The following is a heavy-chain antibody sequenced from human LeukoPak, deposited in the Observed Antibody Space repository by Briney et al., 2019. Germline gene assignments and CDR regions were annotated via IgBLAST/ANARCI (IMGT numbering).Heavy chain of an antibody. CDR2: ISYDGSNK. V-gene: IGHV3-30*18. CDR1: GFTFSGYG. D-gene: IGHD3-16*02. Sequence: PGRSLRLSCAASGFTFSGYGMPWVRQAPGKGLEWVAVISYDGSNKYYADSVKGRFTISRDNSKNTLYLQMNSLRAEDTAVYYCAKDGGYDYVWGSYRSGINYYFDYWGQGTLVTVSS. CDR3: AKDGGYDYVWGSYRSGINYYFDY. J-gene: IGHJ4*02.